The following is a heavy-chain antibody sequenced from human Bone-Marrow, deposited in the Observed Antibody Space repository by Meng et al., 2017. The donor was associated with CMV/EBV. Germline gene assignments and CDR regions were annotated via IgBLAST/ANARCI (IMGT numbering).Heavy chain of an antibody. D-gene: IGHD6-13*01. Sequence: QVQLQESGPGLVKPSQXLSLTCTVXGGSISSGDSYWSWIRQPPGKGLEWIGYIYYSGSTYYNPSLKSRVTISVDTSKNQFSLKLSSVTAADTAVYYCARGPYSSSWNYYFDYWGQGTLVTVSS. CDR2: IYYSGST. V-gene: IGHV4-30-4*08. CDR1: GGSISSGDSY. CDR3: ARGPYSSSWNYYFDY. J-gene: IGHJ4*02.